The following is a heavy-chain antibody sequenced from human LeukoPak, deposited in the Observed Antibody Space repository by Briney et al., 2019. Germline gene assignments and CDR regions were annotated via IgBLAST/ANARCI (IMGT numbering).Heavy chain of an antibody. CDR1: GFTFSSYS. V-gene: IGHV3-21*01. CDR3: ARDSYYYGSGSYSHFDY. D-gene: IGHD3-10*01. Sequence: GGSLRLSCAASGFTFSSYSMNWVRQAPGKGLEWVSSISSSSSYIYYADSVKGRFTISRDNAKNSLYLQMNSLRAEDTAVYYCARDSYYYGSGSYSHFDYWGQGTLVTVSS. J-gene: IGHJ4*02. CDR2: ISSSSSYI.